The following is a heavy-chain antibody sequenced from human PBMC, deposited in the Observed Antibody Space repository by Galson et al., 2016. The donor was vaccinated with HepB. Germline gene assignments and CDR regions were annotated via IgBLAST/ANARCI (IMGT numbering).Heavy chain of an antibody. CDR2: IAQSGST. V-gene: IGHV4-39*07. CDR3: ARPRINAQVFYFDH. J-gene: IGHJ4*02. Sequence: SETLSLTCSVSGGSISSSSYYWGWIRQPPGKGLEWIGTIAQSGSTYYNPSLKSRVTTSLDTSKNHLSLRLSSVTAADTSVYYCARPRINAQVFYFDHWGQESLGTVSS. D-gene: IGHD3-10*01. CDR1: GGSISSSSYY.